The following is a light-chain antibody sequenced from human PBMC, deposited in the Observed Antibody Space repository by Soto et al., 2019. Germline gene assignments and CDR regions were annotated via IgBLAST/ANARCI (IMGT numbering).Light chain of an antibody. J-gene: IGKJ2*01. CDR1: QDIRSW. CDR3: QQANGFPHT. V-gene: IGKV1-12*01. CDR2: SAS. Sequence: DVQMTQSPSSVSASVGDRVTITCRASQDIRSWLTWYQQKPGQAPKLLIYSASTLQNGVPSRFNGSGSGTDFTLTIRGLQPEDFATYYCQQANGFPHTFVQGTRLDIK.